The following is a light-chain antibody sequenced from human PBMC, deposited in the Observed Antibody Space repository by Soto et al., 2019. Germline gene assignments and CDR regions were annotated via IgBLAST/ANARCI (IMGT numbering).Light chain of an antibody. CDR2: EVS. CDR1: SSDIGNYDF. CDR3: SSYTTSTSYV. V-gene: IGLV2-14*01. J-gene: IGLJ1*01. Sequence: QSALTQPASVSGSPGQSITISCTGTSSDIGNYDFVSWYQQVPGTAPKAMIYEVSRRPSGVSNRFSGSKSGNTASLTISGLQAEDEAYYYCSSYTTSTSYVFGTGTKVTVL.